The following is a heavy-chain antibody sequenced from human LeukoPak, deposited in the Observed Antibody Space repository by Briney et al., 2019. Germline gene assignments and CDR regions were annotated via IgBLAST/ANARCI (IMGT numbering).Heavy chain of an antibody. CDR1: GGTFSSYA. J-gene: IGHJ5*02. Sequence: SVKVSCKASGGTFSSYAISWVRQAPGQGLEWMGGIIPIFGTANYAQRFQGRVTITTDESTSTAYMELSSLRSEDTAVYYCARDLGYCSSTSCYNWFDPWGQGTLVTVSS. V-gene: IGHV1-69*05. CDR3: ARDLGYCSSTSCYNWFDP. CDR2: IIPIFGTA. D-gene: IGHD2-2*01.